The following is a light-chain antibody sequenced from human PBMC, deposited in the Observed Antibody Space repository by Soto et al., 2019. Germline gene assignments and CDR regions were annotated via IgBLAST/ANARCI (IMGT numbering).Light chain of an antibody. Sequence: DIQMTQSPSSLPASVGDRVTVTCRASQSIRGYLNWYQHKPGTAPKLLIFAASRLQTGVPLRFSGSGSGTNFTLTISNLHPEDFATYSCQQYGSSPITFGQGTRLEIK. CDR1: QSIRGY. V-gene: IGKV1-39*01. CDR3: QQYGSSPIT. CDR2: AAS. J-gene: IGKJ5*01.